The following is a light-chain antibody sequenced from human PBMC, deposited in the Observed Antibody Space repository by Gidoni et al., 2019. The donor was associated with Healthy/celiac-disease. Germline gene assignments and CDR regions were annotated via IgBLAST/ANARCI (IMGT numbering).Light chain of an antibody. Sequence: QSALTQPASVSGSPGQSITISCTGTSSDVGGYNYVSWVQQHPCKAPKLMIYEVSNRPSGVSNRFSGSKSGNTASLTISGLQAEDEADYYCSSYTSSSTLIFGGGTKLTVL. CDR2: EVS. CDR3: SSYTSSSTLI. J-gene: IGLJ2*01. V-gene: IGLV2-14*01. CDR1: SSDVGGYNY.